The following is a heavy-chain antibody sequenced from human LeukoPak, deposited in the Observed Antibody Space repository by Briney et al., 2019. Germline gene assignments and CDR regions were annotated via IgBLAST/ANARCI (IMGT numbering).Heavy chain of an antibody. D-gene: IGHD3-10*01. V-gene: IGHV1-2*02. CDR3: ARVVMVRGVTKHIDY. CDR1: GYTFTGYY. CDR2: INPNSGGT. Sequence: GASVKVSCKASGYTFTGYYMHWVRQAPGQGLEWMGWINPNSGGTNYAQKFQGRVTMTRDTSISTAYMELSRLRSDDTAVYYCARVVMVRGVTKHIDYWGQGTLVTVSS. J-gene: IGHJ4*02.